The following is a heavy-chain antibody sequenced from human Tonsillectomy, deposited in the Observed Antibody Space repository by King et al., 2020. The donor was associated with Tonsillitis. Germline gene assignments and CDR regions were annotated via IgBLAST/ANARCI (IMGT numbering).Heavy chain of an antibody. J-gene: IGHJ4*02. V-gene: IGHV3-13*01. CDR2: IGTAGDT. CDR3: ARGRYTDFFDY. CDR1: GFTFSNYD. Sequence: VQLVESGGGLVQPGGSLRLSCAAAGFTFSNYDMHWVRQATGKGLGWGSPIGTAGDTYYVASVKGRFTISRDNAKNSFHLQMDSLRAGDTAVYYCARGRYTDFFDYWGQGALVTVSS. D-gene: IGHD5-24*01.